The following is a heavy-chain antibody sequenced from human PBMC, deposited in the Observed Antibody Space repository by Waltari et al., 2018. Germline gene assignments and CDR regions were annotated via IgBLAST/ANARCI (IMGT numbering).Heavy chain of an antibody. CDR2: ISSSSSYI. CDR3: ARDHQSSEDFWSGYSLSEGMDV. J-gene: IGHJ6*02. CDR1: GFTFSSYS. V-gene: IGHV3-21*01. D-gene: IGHD3-3*01. Sequence: EVQLVESGGGLVKPGGSLRLSCAASGFTFSSYSMNWVRQAPGKGLEWVSSISSSSSYIYYADSGKGRFTISRDNAKNSLYLQMNSLRAEDTAVYYCARDHQSSEDFWSGYSLSEGMDVWGQGTTVTVSS.